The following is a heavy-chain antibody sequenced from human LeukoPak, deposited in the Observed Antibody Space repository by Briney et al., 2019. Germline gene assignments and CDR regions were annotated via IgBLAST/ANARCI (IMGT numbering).Heavy chain of an antibody. Sequence: GASVKVSCKASGYTFTSYYMHWVRQAPGKGLEWMGGFDPEDGETIYAQKFQGRVTMTEDTSTDTAYMELSSLRSEDTAVYYCASLRGSGSYFTNDYWGQGTLVTVSS. V-gene: IGHV1-24*01. CDR2: FDPEDGET. J-gene: IGHJ4*02. D-gene: IGHD3-10*01. CDR1: GYTFTSYY. CDR3: ASLRGSGSYFTNDY.